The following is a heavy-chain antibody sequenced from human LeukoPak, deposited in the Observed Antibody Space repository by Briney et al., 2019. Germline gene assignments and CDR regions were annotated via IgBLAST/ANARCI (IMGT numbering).Heavy chain of an antibody. D-gene: IGHD3-10*02. CDR2: ISGSGGST. V-gene: IGHV3-23*01. J-gene: IGHJ3*02. Sequence: GGSLRLSCAASGFTFSSYAMSWVRQAPGKGLEWVSAISGSGGSTYYADSVKGRFTISRGNSKNTLYLQMNSLRAEDMAVYYCARGSRFGELFNAFDIWGQGTMVTVSS. CDR3: ARGSRFGELFNAFDI. CDR1: GFTFSSYA.